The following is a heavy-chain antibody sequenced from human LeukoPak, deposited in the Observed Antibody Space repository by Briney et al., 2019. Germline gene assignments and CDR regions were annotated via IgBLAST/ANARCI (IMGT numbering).Heavy chain of an antibody. CDR2: IYYSGTT. D-gene: IGHD4-17*01. J-gene: IGHJ4*02. V-gene: IGHV4-39*01. CDR3: ASSLRSDDY. Sequence: SETLFLTCTVSGGSISSSSYYWGWIRQPPGKGLEWIGSIYYSGTTYYNPSLKGRVTISVDTSKNQFSLKLSSVTAADTAVYYCASSLRSDDYWGQGTLVTVSS. CDR1: GGSISSSSYY.